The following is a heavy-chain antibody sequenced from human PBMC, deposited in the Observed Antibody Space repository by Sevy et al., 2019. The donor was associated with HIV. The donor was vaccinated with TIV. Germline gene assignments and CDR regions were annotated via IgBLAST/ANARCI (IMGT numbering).Heavy chain of an antibody. CDR2: FDPEDGDT. CDR3: TTMEYYHNIIGSSSGDY. D-gene: IGHD3-22*01. V-gene: IGHV1-24*01. J-gene: IGHJ4*02. CDR1: GYTLTKLD. Sequence: ASVKVSCKVSGYTLTKLDMHWVRQAPGKGLEWMGGFDPEDGDTVYAQKFQGRVTMTEDTSTDTAYMELSSLRSEDTAVYYCTTMEYYHNIIGSSSGDYWGQGTLVTVSS.